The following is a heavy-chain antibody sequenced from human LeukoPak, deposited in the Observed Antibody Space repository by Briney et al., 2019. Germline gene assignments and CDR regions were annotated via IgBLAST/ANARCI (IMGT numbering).Heavy chain of an antibody. CDR3: ARYIQDQYSYYYYGMDV. J-gene: IGHJ6*04. V-gene: IGHV4-59*01. Sequence: SETLSLTCTVSGGSISSYYGSWLRQPPGKGLGWFGYIYYSGSTNYTPPLKSRVPLSVDTSKNQSSLKLSSVPAADTAVYYCARYIQDQYSYYYYGMDVWVKGSTVTVSS. CDR2: IYYSGST. CDR1: GGSISSYY.